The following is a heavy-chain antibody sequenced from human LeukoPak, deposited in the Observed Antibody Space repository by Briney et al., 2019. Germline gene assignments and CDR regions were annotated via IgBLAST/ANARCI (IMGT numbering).Heavy chain of an antibody. CDR2: IIPIFGTA. V-gene: IGHV1-69*01. D-gene: IGHD3-22*01. J-gene: IGHJ6*02. Sequence: SVKVSCKASGGTFSSYAISWVRQAPGQGLEWMGGIIPIFGTANYAQKFQGRVTITADESTSTAYMELSSLRSEDTAVYYCVRDLEDYYDSSGYIPQYYYYGMDVWGQGTTVTVSS. CDR3: VRDLEDYYDSSGYIPQYYYYGMDV. CDR1: GGTFSSYA.